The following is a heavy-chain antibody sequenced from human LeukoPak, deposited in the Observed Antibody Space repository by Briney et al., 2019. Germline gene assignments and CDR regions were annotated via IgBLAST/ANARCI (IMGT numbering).Heavy chain of an antibody. J-gene: IGHJ4*02. CDR2: IYSGANT. CDR1: VFTVSSNY. Sequence: GGSLRLSCAASVFTVSSNYMSWVRQAPGKGLEWVSVIYSGANTYYADSVKGRFTISRDNSKNTLYLQMNSLRAEDTAVYYCARGNWNYPFDYWGQGTLVTVSS. D-gene: IGHD1-7*01. V-gene: IGHV3-53*01. CDR3: ARGNWNYPFDY.